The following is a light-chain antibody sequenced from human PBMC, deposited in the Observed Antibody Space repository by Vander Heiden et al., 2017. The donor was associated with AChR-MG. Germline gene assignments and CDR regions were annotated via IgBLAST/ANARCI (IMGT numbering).Light chain of an antibody. Sequence: DIQMTQSPSTLSASVGDRVTITCRASQSISSWLAWYQQKPGKAPKLLIYKASSLESGVPSRFSGNGSGTEFTLTISSRQPDDFATYYCQQYNSYSPLTFGGGTKVEIK. CDR1: QSISSW. CDR2: KAS. V-gene: IGKV1-5*03. J-gene: IGKJ4*01. CDR3: QQYNSYSPLT.